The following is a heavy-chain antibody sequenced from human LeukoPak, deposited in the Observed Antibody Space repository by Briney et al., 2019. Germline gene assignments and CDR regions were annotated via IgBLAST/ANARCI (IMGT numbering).Heavy chain of an antibody. D-gene: IGHD3-22*01. CDR3: ARPHYDSSGYYYPASYFDY. CDR2: ISGSGGST. Sequence: GGSLRLSCAASGFTFSSYAMSWVRQAPGKGLEWVSAISGSGGSTYYADSVKGRFTISRDNSKNTLYLQMNSLRAEDTAVYYRARPHYDSSGYYYPASYFDYWGQGTLVTVSS. CDR1: GFTFSSYA. J-gene: IGHJ4*02. V-gene: IGHV3-23*01.